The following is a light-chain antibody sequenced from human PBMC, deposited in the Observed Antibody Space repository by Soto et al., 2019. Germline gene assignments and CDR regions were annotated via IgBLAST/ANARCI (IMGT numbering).Light chain of an antibody. J-gene: IGLJ1*01. V-gene: IGLV1-40*01. CDR1: SSNIGAGYD. CDR2: GNS. CDR3: QSYDSSLSGLV. Sequence: QSVLTQPPSVSGAPGQRVTISCTGSSSNIGAGYDVHWYQQLPGTAPKLLIYGNSNRPSGVPDRFSGSKSGTSASLAITGRQAEDEDDYYCQSYDSSLSGLVFGTGTKVTVL.